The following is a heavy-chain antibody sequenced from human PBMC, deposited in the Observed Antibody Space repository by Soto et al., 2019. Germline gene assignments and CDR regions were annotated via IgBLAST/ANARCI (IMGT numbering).Heavy chain of an antibody. CDR1: GGTFSSYA. CDR2: IIPIFGTA. V-gene: IGHV1-69*06. D-gene: IGHD3-22*01. Sequence: ASVKVSCKASGGTFSSYAISWVRQAPGQGLEWMGGIIPIFGTANYAQKFQGRVTITADKSTSTAYMELSSLRSEDTAVYYCARVGPWVPYYYDSSPYTFENWFDPWGQGTLVTVSS. J-gene: IGHJ5*02. CDR3: ARVGPWVPYYYDSSPYTFENWFDP.